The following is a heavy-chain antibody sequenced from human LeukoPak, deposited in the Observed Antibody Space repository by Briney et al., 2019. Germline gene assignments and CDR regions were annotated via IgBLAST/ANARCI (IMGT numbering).Heavy chain of an antibody. CDR3: ARQDAYCGGDCYFDY. J-gene: IGHJ4*02. Sequence: SVKVSCKASGGTFSSYAISWVRQAPGQGLEWMGGIIPIFGTANYAQKFQGRVTITADESTSTAYMELSSLRSEDTAVYYCARQDAYCGGDCYFDYWGQGTLVTVSS. CDR1: GGTFSSYA. V-gene: IGHV1-69*13. D-gene: IGHD2-21*02. CDR2: IIPIFGTA.